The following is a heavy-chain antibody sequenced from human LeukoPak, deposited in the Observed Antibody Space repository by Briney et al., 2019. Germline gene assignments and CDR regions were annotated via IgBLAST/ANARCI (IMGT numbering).Heavy chain of an antibody. V-gene: IGHV3-21*01. CDR3: ARGGSSGDY. J-gene: IGHJ4*02. D-gene: IGHD6-6*01. Sequence: GGSLRLSCAASGFTFSSYSMNWVRQAPGKGLEWVSSISSSSSYIYHADSVRGRFTISRDNAKNSLYLQMNSLRAEDAAVYYCARGGSSGDYWGQGTLVTVSS. CDR2: ISSSSSYI. CDR1: GFTFSSYS.